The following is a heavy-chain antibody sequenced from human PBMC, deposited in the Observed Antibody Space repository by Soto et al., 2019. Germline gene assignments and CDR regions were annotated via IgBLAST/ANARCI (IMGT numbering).Heavy chain of an antibody. CDR1: GFTFSGYE. Sequence: GGSLILSCAASGFTFSGYEMNWVSQDPGKGLEWISYISGSGTTIYYADSVKGRFTISRDNAKKSLYLQMNSLRAEDTAVYYCAREVTVFGVIIPTPMDVWGQGTTVTVSS. V-gene: IGHV3-48*03. CDR2: ISGSGTTI. D-gene: IGHD3-3*01. J-gene: IGHJ6*02. CDR3: AREVTVFGVIIPTPMDV.